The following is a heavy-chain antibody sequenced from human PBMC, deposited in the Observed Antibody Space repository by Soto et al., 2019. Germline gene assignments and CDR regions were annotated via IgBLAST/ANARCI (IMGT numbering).Heavy chain of an antibody. CDR3: AEWKEGRPPFFTDY. J-gene: IGHJ4*02. CDR2: IGGSGAGT. CDR1: GLTFSNYA. D-gene: IGHD1-1*01. V-gene: IGHV3-23*01. Sequence: EVQLLESGGGLVQPGGSLRLSCAASGLTFSNYAMSWVRQAPGKGLEWVSTIGGSGAGTYYADSVKGRFTISRDNSKNTLYLQMNSLRAEDTAVYYCAEWKEGRPPFFTDYWGQGTLVTVSP.